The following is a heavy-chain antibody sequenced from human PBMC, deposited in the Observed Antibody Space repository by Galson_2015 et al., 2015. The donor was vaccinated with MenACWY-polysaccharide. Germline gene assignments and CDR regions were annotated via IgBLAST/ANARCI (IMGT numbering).Heavy chain of an antibody. CDR3: ASRRRFKTGSGPEDY. D-gene: IGHD2-8*02. V-gene: IGHV3-21*01. Sequence: SLRLSCAASGFTFNTYSMIWVRQAPGQGLQWVSAISSSSAYIFYADSVKGRFTISRDNAKNSLYLQMNSLRAEDTAIYYCASRRRFKTGSGPEDYWGQGTLVTVSS. CDR1: GFTFNTYS. CDR2: ISSSSAYI. J-gene: IGHJ4*02.